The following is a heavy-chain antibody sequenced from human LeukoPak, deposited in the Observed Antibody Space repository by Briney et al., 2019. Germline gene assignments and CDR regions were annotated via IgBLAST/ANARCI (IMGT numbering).Heavy chain of an antibody. V-gene: IGHV3-21*01. CDR1: GFTFSSYS. D-gene: IGHD3-22*01. Sequence: GGSLRLSCAASGFTFSSYSMNWVRKAPGKGLEWVSSISSSSSYIYYADSVKGRFTISRDNAKNSLYLQMNSLRAEDTAVYYCARRAYYDSSGYDPFDYWGQGTLVTVSS. CDR3: ARRAYYDSSGYDPFDY. CDR2: ISSSSSYI. J-gene: IGHJ4*02.